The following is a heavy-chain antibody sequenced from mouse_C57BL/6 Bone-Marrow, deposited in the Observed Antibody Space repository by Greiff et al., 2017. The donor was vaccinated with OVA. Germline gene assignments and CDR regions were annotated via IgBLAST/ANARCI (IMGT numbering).Heavy chain of an antibody. CDR1: GYAFSSSW. D-gene: IGHD2-5*01. J-gene: IGHJ2*01. CDR2: IYPGDGDT. V-gene: IGHV1-82*01. CDR3: ARSYYSNYSGYY. Sequence: VKLMESGPELVKPGASVKISCKASGYAFSSSWMNWVKQRPGKGLEWIGRIYPGDGDTNYNGKFKGKATLTADKSSSTAYMQLSSLTSEDSAVYFCARSYYSNYSGYYWGQGTTLTVSS.